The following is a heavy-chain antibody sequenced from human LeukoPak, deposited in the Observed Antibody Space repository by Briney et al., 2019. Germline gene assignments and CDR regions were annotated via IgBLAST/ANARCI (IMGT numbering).Heavy chain of an antibody. CDR3: ARDAFGDFSY. Sequence: GGSPRLSCTGSGLTFGNYWMDWVRQAPGKGLEWVANIKKDGSERNYVDSVKGRFTISRDNAKNSLYLQMNSLRVEDTAVYYCARDAFGDFSYWGQGALVTVSS. CDR2: IKKDGSER. J-gene: IGHJ4*02. V-gene: IGHV3-7*01. D-gene: IGHD2/OR15-2a*01. CDR1: GLTFGNYW.